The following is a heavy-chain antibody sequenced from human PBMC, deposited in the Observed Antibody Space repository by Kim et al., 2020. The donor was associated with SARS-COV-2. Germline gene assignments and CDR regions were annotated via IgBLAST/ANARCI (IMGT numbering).Heavy chain of an antibody. CDR1: GGSISSSSYY. J-gene: IGHJ4*02. CDR2: IYYSGST. CDR3: ATYYDYVWGSYGY. V-gene: IGHV4-39*01. D-gene: IGHD3-16*01. Sequence: SETLSLTCTVSGGSISSSSYYWGWIRQPPGKGLEWIGSIYYSGSTYYNPSLKSRVTISVDTSKNQFSLKLSSLTAADTAVYYCATYYDYVWGSYGYWGQGTLVTVSS.